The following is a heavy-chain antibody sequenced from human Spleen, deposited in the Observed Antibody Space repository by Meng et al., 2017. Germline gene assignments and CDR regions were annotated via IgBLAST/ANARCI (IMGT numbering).Heavy chain of an antibody. D-gene: IGHD4-17*01. Sequence: SVKVSCKASGGTFSSYALSWVRQAPGQGLEWMGGIIPIFATANYAQKFQDRVTVTADESTSTAYMELSSLRSEDTAVYYCARAYGDYGIYYYGMDVWGQGTTVTVSS. V-gene: IGHV1-69*13. CDR2: IIPIFATA. J-gene: IGHJ6*02. CDR3: ARAYGDYGIYYYGMDV. CDR1: GGTFSSYA.